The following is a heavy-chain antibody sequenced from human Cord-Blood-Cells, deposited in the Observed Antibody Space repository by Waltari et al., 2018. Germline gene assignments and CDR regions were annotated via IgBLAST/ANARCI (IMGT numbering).Heavy chain of an antibody. V-gene: IGHV1-2*02. Sequence: QVQLVQSGAEVKKPGASVKVSCKASGYTFTGYYMHWVRQAPGQGLEWMGWINPNSGGTNYAQKLQGRVTMTRDTSISTAYMELSRLRSDDTAVYYCARDGFGGTGTTDYWGQGTLVTVSS. CDR2: INPNSGGT. J-gene: IGHJ4*02. CDR1: GYTFTGYY. CDR3: ARDGFGGTGTTDY. D-gene: IGHD1-7*01.